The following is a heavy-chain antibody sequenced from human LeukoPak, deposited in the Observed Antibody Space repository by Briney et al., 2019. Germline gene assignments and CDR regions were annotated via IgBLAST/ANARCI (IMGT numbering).Heavy chain of an antibody. CDR3: AKDSYSKGDF. Sequence: PGGSLRLSCAASGFTFSSYGMHWVRQAPGKGLEWVAVISYDGSNKYYADSVKGRFTFSRDNSMNTLYLQMNSLRAEDTAVYYCAKDSYSKGDFWGQGVLVTVSS. J-gene: IGHJ4*02. V-gene: IGHV3-30*18. D-gene: IGHD6-13*01. CDR2: ISYDGSNK. CDR1: GFTFSSYG.